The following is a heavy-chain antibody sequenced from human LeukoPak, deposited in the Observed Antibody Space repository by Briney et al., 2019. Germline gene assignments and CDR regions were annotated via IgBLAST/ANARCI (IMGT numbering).Heavy chain of an antibody. D-gene: IGHD4-17*01. Sequence: SVKVSCKASGGTFSSYAISWVRQAPGQGLEWMGGVIPIFGTANYAQKFQGRVTITADESTSTAYMELSSLRSEDTAVYYCARPPDYGDGTNDAFDIWGQGTMVTVSS. CDR1: GGTFSSYA. CDR3: ARPPDYGDGTNDAFDI. J-gene: IGHJ3*02. V-gene: IGHV1-69*13. CDR2: VIPIFGTA.